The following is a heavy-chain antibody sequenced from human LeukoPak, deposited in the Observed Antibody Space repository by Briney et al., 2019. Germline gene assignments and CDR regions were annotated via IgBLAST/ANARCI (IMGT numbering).Heavy chain of an antibody. V-gene: IGHV3-48*04. D-gene: IGHD3-22*01. CDR1: GFTFSSYS. CDR2: ISSSSDTI. CDR3: VREGSYYDSSGYYYVSYFDY. Sequence: GGSLRLSCAASGFTFSSYSMNWVRQAPGKGLEWVSHISSSSDTIFYADSVKGRFTISRDNAKNSLYLQMNSLRAEDTAVYYCVREGSYYDSSGYYYVSYFDYWAQGPPVPVPS. J-gene: IGHJ4*02.